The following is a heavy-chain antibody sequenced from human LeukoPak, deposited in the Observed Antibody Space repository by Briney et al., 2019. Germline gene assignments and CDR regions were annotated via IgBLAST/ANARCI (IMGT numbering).Heavy chain of an antibody. V-gene: IGHV4-34*01. Sequence: SETLSLTCAVYGGSFSGYYWSWIRQPPGKGLGWIGEINHSGSTNYNPSLKSRVTISVDTSKNQFSLKLSSVTAADTAVYYCARGWNYEVDYWGQGTLVTVSS. D-gene: IGHD1-7*01. J-gene: IGHJ4*02. CDR2: INHSGST. CDR3: ARGWNYEVDY. CDR1: GGSFSGYY.